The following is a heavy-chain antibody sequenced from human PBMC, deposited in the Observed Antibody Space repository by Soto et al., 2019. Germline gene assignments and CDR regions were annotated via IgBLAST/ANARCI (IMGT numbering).Heavy chain of an antibody. CDR2: IYHSVST. CDR3: ARESLAGRRNYYYYYGMDV. CDR1: GYSISSAYY. Sequence: SATLSLTCAVSGYSISSAYYWGWIRQPPGKGLEWIGSIYHSVSTYYNPSLKSRVTISVDRSKNQFSLKLSSVTAADTAVYYCARESLAGRRNYYYYYGMDVWGQGTTVTVSS. D-gene: IGHD3-10*01. V-gene: IGHV4-38-2*02. J-gene: IGHJ6*02.